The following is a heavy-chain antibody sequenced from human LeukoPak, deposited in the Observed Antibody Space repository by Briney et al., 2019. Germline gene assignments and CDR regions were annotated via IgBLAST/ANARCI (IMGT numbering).Heavy chain of an antibody. CDR2: IIPIFGTA. D-gene: IGHD4-17*01. V-gene: IGHV1-69*05. Sequence: GASVKVSCKASGGTFSSYAISWVRQAPGQGLEWMGRIIPIFGTANYAQKFQGRATITTDESTSTAYMELSSLRSEDTAVYYCARDRGTTVTTGKGGWFDPWGQGTLVTVSS. J-gene: IGHJ5*02. CDR1: GGTFSSYA. CDR3: ARDRGTTVTTGKGGWFDP.